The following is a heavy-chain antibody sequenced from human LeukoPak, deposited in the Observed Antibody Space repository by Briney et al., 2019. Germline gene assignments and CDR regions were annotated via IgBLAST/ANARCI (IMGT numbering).Heavy chain of an antibody. CDR3: ARGNYYGSVYADV. J-gene: IGHJ6*04. Sequence: GGSLRLSCAASGFTFSSYSMNWVRQAPGKGLEWVSYISSSSSTIYYADSVKGRFTISRDNAKNSLYLQMNSLRAEDTAVYYCARGNYYGSVYADVWGKGTTVTVSS. CDR2: ISSSSSTI. D-gene: IGHD3-10*01. CDR1: GFTFSSYS. V-gene: IGHV3-48*01.